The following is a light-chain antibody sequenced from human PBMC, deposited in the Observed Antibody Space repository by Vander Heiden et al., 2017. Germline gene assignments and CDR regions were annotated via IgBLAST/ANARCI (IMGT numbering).Light chain of an antibody. CDR1: QSVLYSSNNKNY. J-gene: IGKJ2*01. CDR2: WAS. CDR3: QQYYSTPRT. V-gene: IGKV4-1*01. Sequence: DIVMTQSPDPLAVSLGERATINCKSSQSVLYSSNNKNYLAWYQQKPGQPPKLLIYWASTRESGVPDRISGSGSGTDFTLTISSLQAEDVAVYYCQQYYSTPRTFGQGTKLEIK.